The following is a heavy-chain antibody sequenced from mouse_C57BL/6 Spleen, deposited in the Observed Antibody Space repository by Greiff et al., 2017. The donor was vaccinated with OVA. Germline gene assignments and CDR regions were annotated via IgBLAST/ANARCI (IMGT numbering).Heavy chain of an antibody. D-gene: IGHD2-4*01. CDR1: GYTFTSYW. CDR2: IDPSDSYT. J-gene: IGHJ3*01. V-gene: IGHV1-69*01. Sequence: VQLQQPGAELVMPGASVKLSCKASGYTFTSYWMHWVKQRPGQGLEWIGEIDPSDSYTNYNQKFKGKSTLTVDKSSSTAYMQLSSLTSEDSAVYYCARGGDYDVNWFAYWGQGTLVTVSA. CDR3: ARGGDYDVNWFAY.